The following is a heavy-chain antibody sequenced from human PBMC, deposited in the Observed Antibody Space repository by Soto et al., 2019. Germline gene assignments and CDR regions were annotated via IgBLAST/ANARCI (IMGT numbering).Heavy chain of an antibody. V-gene: IGHV3-30-3*01. CDR3: VKERYAQLWLEDYGMDV. CDR2: ISYDGSNK. D-gene: IGHD5-18*01. J-gene: IGHJ6*02. CDR1: GFTFSSYA. Sequence: GGSLRLSCAASGFTFSSYAMHWVRQAPGKGLEWVAVISYDGSNKYYADSVKGRFTISRDNSKNTLYLQMNSLRAEDTAVYYCVKERYAQLWLEDYGMDVWGQGTTVTVSS.